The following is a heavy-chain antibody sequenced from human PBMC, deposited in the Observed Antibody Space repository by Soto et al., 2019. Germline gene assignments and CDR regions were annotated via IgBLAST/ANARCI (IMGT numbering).Heavy chain of an antibody. CDR3: ARYSSAGSSWYGDKFDY. V-gene: IGHV3-11*03. Sequence: GGSLILSCEGSGFTFSDYYISWIRQAPGKGLEWISYSSNSGTFSRYADSVKGRFSISRDNTKNLLYLQMNSLRAEDTAVYYCARYSSAGSSWYGDKFDYRGQGTLVSVSS. J-gene: IGHJ4*02. D-gene: IGHD6-13*01. CDR1: GFTFSDYY. CDR2: SSNSGTFS.